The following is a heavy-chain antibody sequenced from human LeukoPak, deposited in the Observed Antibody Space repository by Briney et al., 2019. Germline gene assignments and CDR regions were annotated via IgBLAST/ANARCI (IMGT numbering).Heavy chain of an antibody. CDR2: IKQDRSEK. CDR1: GFTFTSYW. V-gene: IGHV3-7*03. D-gene: IGHD6-19*01. J-gene: IGHJ3*02. CDR3: AKSSSYSSGWYGGAFDI. Sequence: GGSLRLSCAASGFTFTSYWMSWVRQAPGKGLELVANIKQDRSEKYYADCVKGRFTISRDNAKNSLYLQMNSLRAEDTALYYCAKSSSYSSGWYGGAFDIWGQGTMVTVSS.